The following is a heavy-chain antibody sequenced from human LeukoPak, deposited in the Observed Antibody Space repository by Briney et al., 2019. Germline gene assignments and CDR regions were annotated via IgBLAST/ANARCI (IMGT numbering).Heavy chain of an antibody. J-gene: IGHJ6*02. CDR1: GYTFTGYY. Sequence: ASVKVSCKASGYTFTGYYMHWVRQAPGQGLEWMGWINPNSGGTNYAQKFQGRVTMTRDTSISTAYMELSRLRSDDTAVYYCAREVHPYCSGGSCYSPYYYGMDVWGQGTTVTVSS. D-gene: IGHD2-15*01. V-gene: IGHV1-2*02. CDR2: INPNSGGT. CDR3: AREVHPYCSGGSCYSPYYYGMDV.